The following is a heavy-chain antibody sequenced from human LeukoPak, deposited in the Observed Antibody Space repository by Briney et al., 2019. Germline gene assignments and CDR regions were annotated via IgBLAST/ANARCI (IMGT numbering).Heavy chain of an antibody. CDR1: GFIFTNYA. CDR2: ISYDGDNK. J-gene: IGHJ4*02. D-gene: IGHD3-9*01. V-gene: IGHV3-30-3*01. CDR3: ARVYGYYDVLTGYSTGDY. Sequence: PGGSLRLSCAASGFIFTNYAFHWVRQAPGKGLEWVAVISYDGDNKYYAESVKGRFTISRDDSKNTLYLQMNSLRAEDTALYHCARVYGYYDVLTGYSTGDYWGQGTLVTVSS.